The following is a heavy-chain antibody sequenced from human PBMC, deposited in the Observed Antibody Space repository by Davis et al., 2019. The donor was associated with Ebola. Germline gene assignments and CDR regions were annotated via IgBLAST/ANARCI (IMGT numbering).Heavy chain of an antibody. CDR1: GFTVSSNY. CDR3: ARDRGDYVWGSYRYPDDAFDI. V-gene: IGHV3-53*01. D-gene: IGHD3-16*02. CDR2: ISGSGGST. J-gene: IGHJ3*02. Sequence: GESLKISCAASGFTVSSNYMSWVRQAPGKGLEWVSAISGSGGSTYYADSVKGRFTISRDNAKNTLYLQMNSLRAEDTAVYYCARDRGDYVWGSYRYPDDAFDIWGQGTTVTVSS.